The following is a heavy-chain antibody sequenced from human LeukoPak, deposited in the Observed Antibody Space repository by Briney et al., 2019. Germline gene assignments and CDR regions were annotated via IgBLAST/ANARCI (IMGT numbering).Heavy chain of an antibody. Sequence: PGESLRLSCAASGFTLSSYGIHWVRQAPGKGLEWVAVIWYDGSKKYYGDSVKGRFTISRDNSKNTLHLQMNSLRVEDTAVYYCARDIGDSGFFLDYWGQGTRVTVSS. CDR3: ARDIGDSGFFLDY. CDR2: IWYDGSKK. D-gene: IGHD3-22*01. V-gene: IGHV3-33*01. J-gene: IGHJ4*02. CDR1: GFTLSSYG.